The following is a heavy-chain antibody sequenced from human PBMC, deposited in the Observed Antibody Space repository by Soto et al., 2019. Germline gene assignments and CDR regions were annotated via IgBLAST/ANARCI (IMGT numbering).Heavy chain of an antibody. CDR2: INPHSGGT. Sequence: ASVKVSCKASGYTFTGYYMHWVRQAPGQGLEWMGWINPHSGGTNYAQKFQGRVTMTRDTSISTAYMELSRLRSDDTAVYYCAGVAGAAIVAAALSYYYGMDVWGQGSTVTDSS. D-gene: IGHD6-25*01. CDR1: GYTFTGYY. CDR3: AGVAGAAIVAAALSYYYGMDV. J-gene: IGHJ6*02. V-gene: IGHV1-2*02.